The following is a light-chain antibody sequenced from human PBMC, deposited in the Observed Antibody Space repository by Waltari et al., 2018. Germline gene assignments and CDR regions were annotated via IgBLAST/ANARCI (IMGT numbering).Light chain of an antibody. Sequence: QSVLTQPPSASGTPGQRVTISCSGTSSNIGSNTVNWYQQLPGTAPKLLIYSNNQRPSGVPDRFSGSKSGTSASLAISGLQSEDEAVYYCAAWDDSLSGPVFGGGTKLTVL. CDR2: SNN. CDR1: SSNIGSNT. J-gene: IGLJ3*02. V-gene: IGLV1-44*01. CDR3: AAWDDSLSGPV.